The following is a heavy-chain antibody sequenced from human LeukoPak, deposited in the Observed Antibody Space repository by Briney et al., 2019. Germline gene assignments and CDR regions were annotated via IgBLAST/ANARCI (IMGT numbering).Heavy chain of an antibody. CDR3: ARAITPLNYYDSSGFPLI. Sequence: GASVKVSCKASGYTFTGYYMHWVRQAPGQGLEWMGWINPNSGGTNYAQKFQGRVTMTRDTSISTAYMELSRLRSDDTAVYYCARAITPLNYYDSSGFPLIWGQGTLVTVSS. J-gene: IGHJ4*02. CDR2: INPNSGGT. V-gene: IGHV1-2*02. CDR1: GYTFTGYY. D-gene: IGHD3-22*01.